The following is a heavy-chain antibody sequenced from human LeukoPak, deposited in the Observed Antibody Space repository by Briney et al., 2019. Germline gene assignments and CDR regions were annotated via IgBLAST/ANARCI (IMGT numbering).Heavy chain of an antibody. CDR3: ARDANVRDWNSLGYYYYYGMDV. Sequence: GASVKVSCKASGYTFTSYAMNWVRQAPGQGLEWMGWINTNTGNPTYAQGFTGRFVFSLDTSVSTAYLQISSLKAEDTAVYYCARDANVRDWNSLGYYYYYGMDVWGQGTTVTVSS. CDR2: INTNTGNP. CDR1: GYTFTSYA. J-gene: IGHJ6*02. V-gene: IGHV7-4-1*02. D-gene: IGHD1/OR15-1a*01.